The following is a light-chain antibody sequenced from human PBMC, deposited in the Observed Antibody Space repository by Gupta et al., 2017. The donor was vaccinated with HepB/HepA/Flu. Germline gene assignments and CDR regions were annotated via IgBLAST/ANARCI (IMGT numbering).Light chain of an antibody. CDR1: EYISKY. CDR3: LQLDYPFI. Sequence: DIQMTQSPSSLSASVGDRVTITCQASEYISKYLNWYQQKPGKAPKLLLYDVSILNTGVPPRFSGSGSGTHFTLTITSLQPEDSATYYCLQLDYPFIFGPGTKVDV. J-gene: IGKJ3*01. CDR2: DVS. V-gene: IGKV1-33*01.